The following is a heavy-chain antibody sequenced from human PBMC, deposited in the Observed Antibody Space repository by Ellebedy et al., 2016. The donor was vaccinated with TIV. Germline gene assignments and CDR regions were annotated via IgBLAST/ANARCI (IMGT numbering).Heavy chain of an antibody. Sequence: GESLKISCEVSGFIVSSNYLTWVRQAPGKGLEWVSLIYAGGQTYYADSVQGRFTISRDNSKNTLYLQMETLRVDDTAVYYCASFIIGVPNYYGSGAPRGGIDVWGQGTTVTVSS. CDR1: GFIVSSNY. J-gene: IGHJ6*02. CDR2: IYAGGQT. V-gene: IGHV3-66*01. D-gene: IGHD3-10*01. CDR3: ASFIIGVPNYYGSGAPRGGIDV.